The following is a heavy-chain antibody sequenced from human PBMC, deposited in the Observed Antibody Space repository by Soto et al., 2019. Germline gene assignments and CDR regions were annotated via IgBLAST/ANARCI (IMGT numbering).Heavy chain of an antibody. Sequence: GGSLRLSCTASGFTFGEYALSWVRQAPGKGLEWVGLIRSKAYAGTTESAASVKARLTISREDSKTIAYLTMHGLNTEGKAVYYCTRVFCGGTIYNFDYWGQGTLVTVSS. CDR1: GFTFGEYA. V-gene: IGHV3-49*04. D-gene: IGHD3-9*01. CDR3: TRVFCGGTIYNFDY. J-gene: IGHJ4*02. CDR2: IRSKAYAGTT.